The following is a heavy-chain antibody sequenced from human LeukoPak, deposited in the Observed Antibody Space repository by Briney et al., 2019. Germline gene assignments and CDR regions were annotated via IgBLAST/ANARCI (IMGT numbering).Heavy chain of an antibody. Sequence: PGGSLRLSCAASGFTFRSYAMSWVRQAPGKGLEWVSHISGSGGSTYYADSVKGRFTISRDNSKNTLYLQMNSLRAEDTAVYYCAKDPTYYYDSSGYYGGGYFDYWGQGTLVTVSS. CDR2: ISGSGGST. D-gene: IGHD3-22*01. V-gene: IGHV3-23*01. CDR1: GFTFRSYA. CDR3: AKDPTYYYDSSGYYGGGYFDY. J-gene: IGHJ4*02.